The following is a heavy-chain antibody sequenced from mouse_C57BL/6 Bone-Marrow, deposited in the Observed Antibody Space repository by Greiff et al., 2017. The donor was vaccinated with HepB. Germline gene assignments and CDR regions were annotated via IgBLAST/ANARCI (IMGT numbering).Heavy chain of an antibody. CDR3: ATAYYSNYEGVFAY. Sequence: QVQLQQPGAELVKPGASVKLSCKASGYTFTSYWMHWVKQRPGRGLEWIGRIDPNSGGTKYNEKFKSKATLTADKSSSTAYMQLSSLTSEDSAVYFCATAYYSNYEGVFAYWGQGTTLTVSS. CDR1: GYTFTSYW. V-gene: IGHV1-62-3*01. J-gene: IGHJ2*01. CDR2: IDPNSGGT. D-gene: IGHD2-5*01.